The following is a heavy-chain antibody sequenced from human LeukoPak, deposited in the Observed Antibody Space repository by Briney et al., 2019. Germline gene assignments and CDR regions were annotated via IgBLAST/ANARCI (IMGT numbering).Heavy chain of an antibody. CDR1: GFTFTNYW. V-gene: IGHV3-7*01. Sequence: GGSLRLSCAASGFTFTNYWMSWVRQALGKGLEWVANIKQDGSEKYYVDSVKGRFTISRDNAKNSLYLQMNSLRAEDTALYYCARDPVTSPLVAFDIWGQGTTVTVSS. D-gene: IGHD2-21*02. J-gene: IGHJ3*02. CDR2: IKQDGSEK. CDR3: ARDPVTSPLVAFDI.